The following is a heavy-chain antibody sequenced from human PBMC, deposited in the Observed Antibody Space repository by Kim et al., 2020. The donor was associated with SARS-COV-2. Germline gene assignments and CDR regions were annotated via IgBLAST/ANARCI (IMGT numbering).Heavy chain of an antibody. Sequence: AQKFQGRVTMTRDTSTSTVYMELSSLRSEDTAVYYCARVVAAAGTGAFDTWGQGTMVTVSS. D-gene: IGHD6-13*01. J-gene: IGHJ3*02. CDR3: ARVVAAAGTGAFDT. V-gene: IGHV1-46*01.